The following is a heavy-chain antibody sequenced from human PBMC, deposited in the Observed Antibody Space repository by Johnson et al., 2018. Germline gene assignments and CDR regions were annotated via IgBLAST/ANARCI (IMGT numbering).Heavy chain of an antibody. CDR2: IRWNSGNI. J-gene: IGHJ3*02. CDR1: GFTFDDYA. D-gene: IGHD1-26*01. CDR3: AKDMQPIVGAPFDI. V-gene: IGHV3-9*01. Sequence: VPLVQSWGGLVQPCRSLRLSFAASGFTFDDYAMHWVRQAPGKGLEWVSGIRWNSGNIGYADSVKGRFTISRDNPKNSLYLQMNSLRAEDTALYYCAKDMQPIVGAPFDIWGQGTMVTVSS.